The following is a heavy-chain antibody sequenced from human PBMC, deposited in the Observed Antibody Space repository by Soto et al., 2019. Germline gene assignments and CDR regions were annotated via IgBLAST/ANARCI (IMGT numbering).Heavy chain of an antibody. CDR2: IYYSGST. D-gene: IGHD6-13*01. CDR1: GGSINSYY. V-gene: IGHV4-59*01. CDR3: ARSPIAAVVKGYLDY. J-gene: IGHJ4*02. Sequence: SETLSLTCSVSGGSINSYYWNWIRQPPGKGLEWIGYIYYSGSTNYNPSLKSRITISVDTSKNQFSLRLSSVTAADTAVYYCARSPIAAVVKGYLDYWGQGILVTVSS.